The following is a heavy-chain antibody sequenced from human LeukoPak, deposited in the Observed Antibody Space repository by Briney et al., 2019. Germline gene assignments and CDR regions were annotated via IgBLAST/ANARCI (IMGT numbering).Heavy chain of an antibody. CDR3: ARRPKTVGGRHAFDI. CDR1: GGSISSSSYY. J-gene: IGHJ3*02. CDR2: TYYSGST. Sequence: PSETLSLTCTVSGGSISSSSYYWGWIRQPPGKELEWIGSTYYSGSTYYNPSLKSRVTISVDTSKNQFSLKLSSVTAADTAVYYCARRPKTVGGRHAFDIWGQGTMVTVSS. V-gene: IGHV4-39*07. D-gene: IGHD1-14*01.